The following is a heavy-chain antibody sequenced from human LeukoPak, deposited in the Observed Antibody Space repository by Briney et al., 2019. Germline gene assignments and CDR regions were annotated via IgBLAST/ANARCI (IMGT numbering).Heavy chain of an antibody. V-gene: IGHV3-53*01. D-gene: IGHD1-1*01. J-gene: IGHJ4*02. Sequence: GGSLRLSCAASGFTVSSNYMSWVRQAPGKGLEWVSVIYSGGSTYYADSVKGRFTTSRDNSRNTLYLQMNSLRAEDTAVYYCARYRDDWNDDLFDYWGQGTLVTVSS. CDR3: ARYRDDWNDDLFDY. CDR2: IYSGGST. CDR1: GFTVSSNY.